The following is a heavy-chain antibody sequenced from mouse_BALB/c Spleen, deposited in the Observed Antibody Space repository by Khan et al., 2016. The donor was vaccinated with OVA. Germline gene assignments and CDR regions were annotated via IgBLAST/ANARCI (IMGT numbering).Heavy chain of an antibody. CDR2: INPSNGYT. V-gene: IGHV1-4*01. D-gene: IGHD2-14*01. CDR1: GYTFTSYT. CDR3: VRDGAYHRNDGWFAY. Sequence: VQLQESGAELARPGASVKMSCKASGYTFTSYTIYWIKLRPGQGLEWIGFINPSNGYTNYNQKFKDKATLTADKSSTTVYMQLSSLTSDDSAVYNCVRDGAYHRNDGWFAYWGQGTLVTVSA. J-gene: IGHJ3*01.